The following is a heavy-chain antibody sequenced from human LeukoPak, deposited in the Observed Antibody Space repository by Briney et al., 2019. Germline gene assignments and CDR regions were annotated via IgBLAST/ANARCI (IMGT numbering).Heavy chain of an antibody. V-gene: IGHV3-23*01. CDR1: GFDFSICA. J-gene: IGHJ4*02. D-gene: IGHD2-15*01. CDR2: IGSPGET. Sequence: GGSLRLSCAASGFDFSICAMTWVRQAPGKGLEWVASIGSPGETYYADSVKGRFAVSRENSQNTVFLQLTSLTVEGTAIYYCAKDATPGNSIWDYFAYWGQGALVTVSS. CDR3: AKDATPGNSIWDYFAY.